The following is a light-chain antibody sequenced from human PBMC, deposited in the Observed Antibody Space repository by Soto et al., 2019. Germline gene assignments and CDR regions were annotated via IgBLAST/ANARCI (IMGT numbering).Light chain of an antibody. CDR3: QQYHIYSGT. Sequence: DIQMTQSPSSLSASVGDRVTITCQASQDISNYLNWYQQKPGKAPKLLIYKASTLASGVRSRFSGSGSGTEFTLTINSLQPDDFATYDCQQYHIYSGTFGQGTKVEIK. J-gene: IGKJ1*01. CDR2: KAS. CDR1: QDISNY. V-gene: IGKV1-5*03.